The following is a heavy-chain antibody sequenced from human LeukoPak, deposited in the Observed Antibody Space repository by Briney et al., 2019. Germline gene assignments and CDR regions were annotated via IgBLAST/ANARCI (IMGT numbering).Heavy chain of an antibody. J-gene: IGHJ4*02. D-gene: IGHD3-3*01. V-gene: IGHV3-7*03. Sequence: GGSLRLSCAASGFTFSSYWMSWVRQAPGKGLEWVANIKQDGSEKYYVDSVKGRFTISRDNAKNSLYLQMNSLRAEDTAVYYCARVNRVIYFWSGYYVFDYWGQGTLVTVS. CDR2: IKQDGSEK. CDR3: ARVNRVIYFWSGYYVFDY. CDR1: GFTFSSYW.